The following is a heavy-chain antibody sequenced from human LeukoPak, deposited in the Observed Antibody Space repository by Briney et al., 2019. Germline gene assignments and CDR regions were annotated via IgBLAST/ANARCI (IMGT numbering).Heavy chain of an antibody. CDR1: GFTFSSYG. J-gene: IGHJ4*02. D-gene: IGHD1-26*01. V-gene: IGHV3-30*03. CDR3: ARLWYSGGYYVDY. Sequence: GGSLRLSCAASGFTFSSYGMHWVRQAPGKGLEWVAVISYDGSNKYYADSVKGRFTISRDNAKNSLYLQMNSLRAEDTAVYYCARLWYSGGYYVDYWGQGTLVTVSS. CDR2: ISYDGSNK.